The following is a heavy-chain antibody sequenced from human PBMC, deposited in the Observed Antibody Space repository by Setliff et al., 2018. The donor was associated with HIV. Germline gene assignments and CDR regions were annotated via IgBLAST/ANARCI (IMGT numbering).Heavy chain of an antibody. CDR3: ARSPSYRSSWEYYFDY. CDR1: GGSIGGYH. D-gene: IGHD6-13*01. V-gene: IGHV4-4*09. J-gene: IGHJ4*02. CDR2: IYTSRGT. Sequence: SETLSLTCTVSGGSIGGYHWNWLRQTPGKGLEWIGYIYTSRGTNYNHSPRTRVIISVDTSNQFSLKLSSVTAADAAVYYCARSPSYRSSWEYYFDYWGQGILVTVSS.